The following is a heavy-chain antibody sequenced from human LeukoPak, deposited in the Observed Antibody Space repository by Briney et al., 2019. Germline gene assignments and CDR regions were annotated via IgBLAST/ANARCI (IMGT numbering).Heavy chain of an antibody. Sequence: GGSLRLSCAASGFTFSDYYMFWIRQAPGKGLEWVSYISSSGSTIYYADSVKGRFTISRDNAKNSLFLHMNSLRGEDTAVYYCAIVDDFWSGYYTFDYWGQGTLVIVSS. V-gene: IGHV3-11*04. J-gene: IGHJ4*02. CDR3: AIVDDFWSGYYTFDY. CDR2: ISSSGSTI. D-gene: IGHD3-3*01. CDR1: GFTFSDYY.